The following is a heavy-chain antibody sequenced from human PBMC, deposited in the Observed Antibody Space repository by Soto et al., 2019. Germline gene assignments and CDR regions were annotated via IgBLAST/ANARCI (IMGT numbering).Heavy chain of an antibody. D-gene: IGHD3-9*01. CDR2: IYYSGST. CDR3: ARAGLLSDILTGYYPGYYYYGMDV. J-gene: IGHJ6*02. CDR1: GGSISSGGYY. V-gene: IGHV4-31*03. Sequence: SETLSLTCTVSGGSISSGGYYWSWIRQHPGKGLEWIGYIYYSGSTYYNPSLKSRVTISVDTSKNQFSLKLSSVTAADTAVYYCARAGLLSDILTGYYPGYYYYGMDVWGQGTTVTVSS.